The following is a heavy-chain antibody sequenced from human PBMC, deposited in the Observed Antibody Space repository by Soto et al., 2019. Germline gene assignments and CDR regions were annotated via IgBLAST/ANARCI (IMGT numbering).Heavy chain of an antibody. CDR2: INHSGST. D-gene: IGHD6-13*01. V-gene: IGHV4-34*01. Sequence: SETLSLTCAVYGGSFSGYYWSWIRQPPGKGLEWIGEINHSGSTNYNPSLKSRVTISVDTSKNQFSLKLSSVTAADTAVYYCARGRSSSWFPYYYYGMDVWGQGTTVTVSS. CDR3: ARGRSSSWFPYYYYGMDV. J-gene: IGHJ6*02. CDR1: GGSFSGYY.